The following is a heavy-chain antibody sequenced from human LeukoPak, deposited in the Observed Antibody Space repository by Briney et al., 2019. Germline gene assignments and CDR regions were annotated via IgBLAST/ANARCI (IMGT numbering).Heavy chain of an antibody. Sequence: SVKVSCKASGGTFSSYAISWVRQAPGQGLEWMGGIIPIFGTANYAQKFQGRVTITTDESTSTAYMELSSLRSEDTAVYYCASGEGEGYYYYMDVWGKGTTVTVSS. D-gene: IGHD3-10*01. CDR2: IIPIFGTA. V-gene: IGHV1-69*05. J-gene: IGHJ6*03. CDR1: GGTFSSYA. CDR3: ASGEGEGYYYYMDV.